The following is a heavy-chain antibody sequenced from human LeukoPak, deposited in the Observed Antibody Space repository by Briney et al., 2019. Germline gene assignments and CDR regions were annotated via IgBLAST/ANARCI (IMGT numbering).Heavy chain of an antibody. CDR2: IHYTGST. Sequence: SETLSLTCTVSGGSISSGGYYWSWIRQHPGKGLEWIVYIHYTGSTSYTSSLKTRLAISLDTSKDQFSLSLSSVTAADTAMYYCARRVGKYPAYYFDSWGQGALVIVSS. D-gene: IGHD1-26*01. CDR1: GGSISSGGYY. CDR3: ARRVGKYPAYYFDS. J-gene: IGHJ4*02. V-gene: IGHV4-31*03.